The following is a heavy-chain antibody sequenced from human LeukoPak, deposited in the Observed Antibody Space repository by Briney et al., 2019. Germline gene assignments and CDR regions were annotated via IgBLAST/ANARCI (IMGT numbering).Heavy chain of an antibody. CDR2: IYSGGST. D-gene: IGHD4-17*01. CDR1: GFTVSSNY. Sequence: GGSLRLSCAASGFTVSSNYMSWVRQAPGKGLEWVSVIYSGGSTYYADSVKGRFTISRDNSKNTLYLQMNSLRAEDTAVYYCAKDALSDYGLGAQNYWGQGTLVTVSS. CDR3: AKDALSDYGLGAQNY. V-gene: IGHV3-53*01. J-gene: IGHJ4*02.